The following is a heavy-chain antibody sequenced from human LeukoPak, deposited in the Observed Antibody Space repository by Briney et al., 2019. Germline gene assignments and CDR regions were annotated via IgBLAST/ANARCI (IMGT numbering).Heavy chain of an antibody. J-gene: IGHJ4*02. CDR2: IYYSGNT. D-gene: IGHD5-12*01. Sequence: PSQTLSLTCTVSVASINTGYYWTWIRQHPGKGLEWIGYIYYSGNTNYNPSLKSRVTMSVDTSKNQFSLKLSSVTAADTAVYYCARVGRGYDYDYFDYWGQGTLVTVSS. CDR3: ARVGRGYDYDYFDY. CDR1: VASINTGYY. V-gene: IGHV4-59*12.